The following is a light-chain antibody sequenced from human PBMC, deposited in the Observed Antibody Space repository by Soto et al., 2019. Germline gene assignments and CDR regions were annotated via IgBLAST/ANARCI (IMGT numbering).Light chain of an antibody. CDR3: SSYAGSSNV. Sequence: QSALTQPPSASGSPGQSVAISCTGTSSDVGGYNYVSWYQQHPGEAPKLMIYEVNKRPLGVPDRFSGSKSGNTASLTVSGLQAEDEADYYCSSYAGSSNVFGTGTKVTVL. V-gene: IGLV2-8*01. CDR1: SSDVGGYNY. CDR2: EVN. J-gene: IGLJ1*01.